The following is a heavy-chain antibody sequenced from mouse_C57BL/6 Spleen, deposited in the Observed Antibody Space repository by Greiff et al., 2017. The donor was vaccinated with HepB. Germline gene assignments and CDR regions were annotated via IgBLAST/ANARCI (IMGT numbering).Heavy chain of an antibody. Sequence: QVQLKQSGAELVRPGASVTLSCKASGYTFTDYEMHWVKQTPVHGLEWIGAIDPETGGTAYNQKFKGKAILTADKSSSTAYMELRSLTSEDSAVYYCTRGLRAYWGQGTLVTVSA. V-gene: IGHV1-15*01. CDR2: IDPETGGT. CDR1: GYTFTDYE. J-gene: IGHJ3*01. D-gene: IGHD3-1*01. CDR3: TRGLRAY.